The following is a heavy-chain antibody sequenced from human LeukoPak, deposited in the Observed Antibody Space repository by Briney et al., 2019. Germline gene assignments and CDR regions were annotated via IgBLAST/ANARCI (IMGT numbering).Heavy chain of an antibody. CDR1: GFTFSSYA. Sequence: GGSLRLSCAASGFTFSSYAMHWVRQAPGKGLEWVSYISSSSSTIYYADSVKGRFTISRDNAKNSLYLQMNSLRAEDTAVYYCARDDFWSGYHFDYWGQGTLVTVSS. D-gene: IGHD3-3*01. J-gene: IGHJ4*02. V-gene: IGHV3-48*01. CDR2: ISSSSSTI. CDR3: ARDDFWSGYHFDY.